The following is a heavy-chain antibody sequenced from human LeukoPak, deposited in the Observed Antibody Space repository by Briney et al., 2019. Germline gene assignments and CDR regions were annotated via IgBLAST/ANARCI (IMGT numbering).Heavy chain of an antibody. CDR2: INPNSGGT. Sequence: ASVKVSCKXSGYTFTGYYMHWVRQAPGQGLEWMGWINPNSGGTNNAQKFQGRVTMTRDTSISTAYMELSRLRSDDTAVYYCARVAATVTWVDYWGQGTLVTVSS. CDR1: GYTFTGYY. J-gene: IGHJ4*02. D-gene: IGHD4-17*01. V-gene: IGHV1-2*02. CDR3: ARVAATVTWVDY.